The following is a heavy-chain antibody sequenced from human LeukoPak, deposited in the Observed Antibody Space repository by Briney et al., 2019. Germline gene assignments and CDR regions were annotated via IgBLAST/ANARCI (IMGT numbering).Heavy chain of an antibody. CDR2: ISWNSGSI. CDR3: ATLTGPRTFDY. V-gene: IGHV3-9*01. J-gene: IGHJ4*02. CDR1: GFTFDDYA. Sequence: PGGSLRLSCAASGFTFDDYAMHWVRQAPGKGLEWVSGISWNSGSIGYADSVKGRFTISRDNAKNSLYLQMDSLRADDTALYYCATLTGPRTFDYWGQGTLVTVSS. D-gene: IGHD1-20*01.